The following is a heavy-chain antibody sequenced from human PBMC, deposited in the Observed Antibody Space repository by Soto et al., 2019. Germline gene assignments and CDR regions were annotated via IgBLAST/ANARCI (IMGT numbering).Heavy chain of an antibody. CDR1: GYTFTSYD. J-gene: IGHJ4*02. CDR3: ARRSIGRYSSSWLRGGEFDY. V-gene: IGHV1-8*01. Sequence: QVQLVQSGAEVKKPGASVKVSCKASGYTFTSYDINWVRQATGQGLEWMGWMNPNSGNTGYAQKFQGRVTMTRKTNKSTAYMELSSLRSENTAVYYCARRSIGRYSSSWLRGGEFDYWGQGTLVTVSS. D-gene: IGHD6-13*01. CDR2: MNPNSGNT.